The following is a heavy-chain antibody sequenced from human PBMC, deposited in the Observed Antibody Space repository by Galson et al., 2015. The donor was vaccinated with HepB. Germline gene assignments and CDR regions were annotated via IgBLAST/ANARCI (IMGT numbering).Heavy chain of an antibody. Sequence: SLRLSCAASGFSFSGYVMSWVRQAPGKGLEWVSTINGNGGATYYADSVMGRFTISRDNSKNTLYLQMDSLRADDTAVYYCARDPSSNSNGMDVWGQGTMVTVSS. CDR2: INGNGGAT. J-gene: IGHJ6*02. V-gene: IGHV3-23*01. D-gene: IGHD6-6*01. CDR3: ARDPSSNSNGMDV. CDR1: GFSFSGYV.